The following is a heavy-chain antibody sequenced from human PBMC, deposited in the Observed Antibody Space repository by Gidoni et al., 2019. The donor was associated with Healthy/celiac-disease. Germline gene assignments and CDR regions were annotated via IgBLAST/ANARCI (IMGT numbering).Heavy chain of an antibody. CDR3: STAWGITLFRERVY. CDR2: IQSKTDGGTS. V-gene: IGHV3-15*01. J-gene: IGHJ4*02. D-gene: IGHD3-10*01. Sequence: EVQGVGAGGGGGKPGGNLRRAGAAAGDTFSNAWLSWVRQAPGKGLAWVGRIQSKTDGGTSDSAAPVQGIFTISRDDSNNSLYLPINSLNTVDPAVSSCSTAWGITLFRERVYWGQGTLVTVSS. CDR1: GDTFSNAW.